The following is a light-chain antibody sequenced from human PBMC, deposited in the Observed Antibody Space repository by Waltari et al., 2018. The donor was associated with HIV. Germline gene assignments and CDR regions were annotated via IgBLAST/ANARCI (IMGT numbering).Light chain of an antibody. Sequence: DLQMTQSPSSLSASIGDRVTITCRASQGISNYLAWYQQRPGKAPKLLFYYASSLQSGVPSRFGGSISGTDFTLTISSLQAEDVATYYCQQYHSAPLTFGGGTKVEIK. V-gene: IGKV1-27*01. CDR3: QQYHSAPLT. CDR1: QGISNY. J-gene: IGKJ4*02. CDR2: YAS.